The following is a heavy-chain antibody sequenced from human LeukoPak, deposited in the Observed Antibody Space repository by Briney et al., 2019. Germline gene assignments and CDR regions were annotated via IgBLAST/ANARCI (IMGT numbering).Heavy chain of an antibody. CDR1: GGSIRSSYYY. D-gene: IGHD6-25*01. J-gene: IGHJ5*02. CDR2: IYYSGST. V-gene: IGHV4-39*01. CDR3: ARQSTIAAAKIDP. Sequence: PSETLSLTCTVSGGSIRSSYYYWGWIRQPPGKGLEWIANIYYSGSTYYSPSLKSRVTVSVDTSKNQFSLKLSSVTAADTAIYYCARQSTIAAAKIDPWGQGSLVTVSS.